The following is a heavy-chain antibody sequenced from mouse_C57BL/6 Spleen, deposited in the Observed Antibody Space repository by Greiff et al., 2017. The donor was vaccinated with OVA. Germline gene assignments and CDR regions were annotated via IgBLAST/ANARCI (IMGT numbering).Heavy chain of an antibody. CDR2: IYTSDSET. D-gene: IGHD2-14*01. CDR1: GFTFTSYW. J-gene: IGHJ4*01. CDR3: AREDRGAMDY. V-gene: IGHV1-61*01. Sequence: QVQLQQPGAELVRPGSSVKLSCKASGFTFTSYWMAWVQQTPGQGLEWVGNIYTSDSETHYNQKFKDKATLTVDKSSSTAYMQLSSLTSEDSAVYYCAREDRGAMDYWGQGTSVTVSS.